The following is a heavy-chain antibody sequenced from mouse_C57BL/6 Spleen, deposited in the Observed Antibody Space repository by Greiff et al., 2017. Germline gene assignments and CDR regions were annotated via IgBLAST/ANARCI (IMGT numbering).Heavy chain of an antibody. V-gene: IGHV1-80*01. CDR3: AKGYDYDGAMDY. Sequence: VTVVESGAELVKPGASVKISCKASGYAFSSYWMNWVKQRPGKGLEWIGQIYPGDGATNYHGKFKGKATLTADKSSSPAYMQLSSLTSEDSAVYFCAKGYDYDGAMDYWGQGTSVTVSS. CDR1: GYAFSSYW. D-gene: IGHD2-4*01. CDR2: IYPGDGAT. J-gene: IGHJ4*01.